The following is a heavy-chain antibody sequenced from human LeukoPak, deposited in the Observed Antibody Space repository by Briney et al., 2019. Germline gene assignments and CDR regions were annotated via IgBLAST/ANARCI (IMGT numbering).Heavy chain of an antibody. V-gene: IGHV4-61*02. CDR2: IYTSGST. Sequence: SQTLSLTCTVSGGSISSGSYYWSWLRQPAGKGLEWIGRIYTSGSTNYNPSLKSRVTISVDTSKNQFSLKLSSVTAADTAVYYCARALRSSGYYLYWGQGTLVTVSS. CDR1: GGSISSGSYY. J-gene: IGHJ4*02. D-gene: IGHD3-22*01. CDR3: ARALRSSGYYLY.